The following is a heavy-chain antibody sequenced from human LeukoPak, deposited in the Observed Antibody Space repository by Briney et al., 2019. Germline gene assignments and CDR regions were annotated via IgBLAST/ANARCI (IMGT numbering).Heavy chain of an antibody. J-gene: IGHJ4*02. Sequence: GSLLLSCDASGFTFGSYGLHWVRQAPGKELQWVAFIRYDGSDKYYADSVKGRFTISRDNSKNTLYPQMNSLRTEDTAVYYCAKDLTTVTTQGDYWGQGTLVTVSS. V-gene: IGHV3-30*02. CDR1: GFTFGSYG. D-gene: IGHD4-17*01. CDR3: AKDLTTVTTQGDY. CDR2: IRYDGSDK.